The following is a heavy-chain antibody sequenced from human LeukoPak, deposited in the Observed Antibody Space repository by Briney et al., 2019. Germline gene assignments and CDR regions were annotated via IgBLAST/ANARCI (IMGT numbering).Heavy chain of an antibody. CDR2: IYYSGST. V-gene: IGHV4-38-2*01. D-gene: IGHD6-13*01. J-gene: IGHJ4*02. CDR1: GYSISSGYY. CDR3: ASDNSSSSVY. Sequence: SETLSPTCAVSGYSISSGYYWGWIRQPPGKGLEWIGSIYYSGSTYYNPSLKSRVTISVDTSKNQFSLKLSSVTAADTAVYYCASDNSSSSVYWGQGTLVTVSS.